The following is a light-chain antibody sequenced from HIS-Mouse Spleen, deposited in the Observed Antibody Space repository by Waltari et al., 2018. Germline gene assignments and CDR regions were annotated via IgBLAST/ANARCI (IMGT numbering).Light chain of an antibody. CDR3: YATDSSGNHRV. J-gene: IGLJ2*01. V-gene: IGLV3-10*01. CDR1: ALPKKY. CDR2: EDS. Sequence: SYELTQPPSVSVSPGQMARITCSGDALPKKYAYWYQQKSGQATVLVIYEDSKRTSGIPERFSGSSSGTMATLTISGAQVEDEADYYCYATDSSGNHRVFGGGTKLTVL.